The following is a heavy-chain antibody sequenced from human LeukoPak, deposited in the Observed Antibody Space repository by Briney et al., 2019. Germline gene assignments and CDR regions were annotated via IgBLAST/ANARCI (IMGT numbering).Heavy chain of an antibody. J-gene: IGHJ6*03. V-gene: IGHV3-30*03. CDR3: ARDGSSSWVYYYYYYMDV. Sequence: GGSLRLSCAASGFTFSSYGMHWVRQAPGKGPEWVAVISYDGNNKYYADSVKGRFTISRDNSKNTLYLQMNSLRAEDTAVYYCARDGSSSWVYYYYYYMDVWGKGTTVTVSS. CDR2: ISYDGNNK. D-gene: IGHD6-13*01. CDR1: GFTFSSYG.